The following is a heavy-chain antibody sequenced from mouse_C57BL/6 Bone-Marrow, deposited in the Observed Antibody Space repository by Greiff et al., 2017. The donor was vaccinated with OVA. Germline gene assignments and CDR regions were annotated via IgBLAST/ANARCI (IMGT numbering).Heavy chain of an antibody. D-gene: IGHD1-1*01. V-gene: IGHV1-26*01. CDR3: ARLHYGSRGDYAMDY. CDR1: GYTFTDYY. J-gene: IGHJ4*01. Sequence: VQLQQSGPELVKPGASVKISCKASGYTFTDYYMNWVKQSHGKSLEWIGDINPNNGGTSYNQKFKGKATLTVDKSSSTAYMELRSLTSEDSAVYYCARLHYGSRGDYAMDYWGQGTSVTVSS. CDR2: INPNNGGT.